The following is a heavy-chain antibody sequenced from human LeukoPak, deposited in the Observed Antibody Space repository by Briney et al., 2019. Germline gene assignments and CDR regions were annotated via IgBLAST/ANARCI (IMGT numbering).Heavy chain of an antibody. J-gene: IGHJ4*02. CDR1: GYTFTSYG. D-gene: IGHD2-15*01. Sequence: GASVKVSCKASGYTFTSYGISWVRQAPGQGLEWMGWISAYNGNTNYAQKFQGRVTMTRDTSISTAYMELSRLRSDDTAVYYCAREYYHCSGGSCYFDYWGQGTLVTVSS. CDR3: AREYYHCSGGSCYFDY. CDR2: ISAYNGNT. V-gene: IGHV1-18*01.